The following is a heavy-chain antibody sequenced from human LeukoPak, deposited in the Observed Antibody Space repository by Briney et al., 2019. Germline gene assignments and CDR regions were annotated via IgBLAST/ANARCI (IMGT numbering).Heavy chain of an antibody. Sequence: SVKVSCKASGGTFSSYAISWVRQAPGQGLEWMGRIIPILGIANYAQKFQGRVTITADKSTSTAYMELSSLRSEDTAVYYCARDIRTVSGYYHGSVDWGQGTLVTVSS. J-gene: IGHJ4*02. D-gene: IGHD3-22*01. CDR3: ARDIRTVSGYYHGSVD. V-gene: IGHV1-69*04. CDR2: IIPILGIA. CDR1: GGTFSSYA.